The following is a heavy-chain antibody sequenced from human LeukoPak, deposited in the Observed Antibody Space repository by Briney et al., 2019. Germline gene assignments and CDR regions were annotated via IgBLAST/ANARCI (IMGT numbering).Heavy chain of an antibody. D-gene: IGHD3-10*01. V-gene: IGHV4-59*01. CDR3: ARVSPRGGDPYDF. J-gene: IGHJ4*02. Sequence: PSETLSLTCTVSGGSISSYYWSWIRQRPGKGLEWIGYIYYSGSTNYNPSLKSRVTISVDTSKNQFSLKLSSVTAADTAVYYCARVSPRGGDPYDFWGQGTLVTVSS. CDR2: IYYSGST. CDR1: GGSISSYY.